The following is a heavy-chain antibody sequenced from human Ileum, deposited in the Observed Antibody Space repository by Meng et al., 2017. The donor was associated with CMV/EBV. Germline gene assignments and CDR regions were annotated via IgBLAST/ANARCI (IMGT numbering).Heavy chain of an antibody. Sequence: EGQRVECGGDLVKPGGSLRLSCAASGFTFSNVWMSWVRQAPGKGLEWVGRIRSKTDGGTQDYAAPVNGRFTISRDDSKNMLYLQMNNLKSEDTALYYCSTGGHYSSDWGQGTLVTVSS. D-gene: IGHD3-22*01. CDR3: STGGHYSSD. J-gene: IGHJ4*02. CDR2: IRSKTDGGTQ. CDR1: GFTFSNVW. V-gene: IGHV3-15*05.